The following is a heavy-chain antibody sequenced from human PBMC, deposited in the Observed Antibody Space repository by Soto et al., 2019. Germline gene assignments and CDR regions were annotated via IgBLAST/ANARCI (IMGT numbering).Heavy chain of an antibody. J-gene: IGHJ4*02. CDR2: IYNSVIT. CDR1: GASVSSGNQY. V-gene: IGHV4-61*01. Sequence: QVLMHESGPGLVKPSETLSLTCTVSGASVSSGNQYWSWIRQPPGKRLGWIGFIYNSVITNYSPSLKSRVSISADTSRNQFSLKMSSVTAADTAVYYCARGWDANSWGQGALVTVSS. D-gene: IGHD6-19*01. CDR3: ARGWDANS.